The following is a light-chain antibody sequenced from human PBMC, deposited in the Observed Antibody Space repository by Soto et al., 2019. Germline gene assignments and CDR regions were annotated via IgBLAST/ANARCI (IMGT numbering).Light chain of an antibody. CDR2: GAS. CDR3: QQYNNWPPWT. Sequence: EIVMTQSPATLSVSPGERATLSCRASQSVSSNLAWYQQKPGQAPRLLIYGASTRATGISARFSGSGSGTEFTLTISSLQSEDFAVYYCQQYNNWPPWTFGQGTKVDIK. CDR1: QSVSSN. V-gene: IGKV3-15*01. J-gene: IGKJ1*01.